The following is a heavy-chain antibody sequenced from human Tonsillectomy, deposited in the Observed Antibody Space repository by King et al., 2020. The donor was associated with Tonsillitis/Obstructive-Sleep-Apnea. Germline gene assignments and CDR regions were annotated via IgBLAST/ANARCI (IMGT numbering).Heavy chain of an antibody. D-gene: IGHD3-3*01. CDR1: GFTFSSYW. Sequence: VQLVESGGGLVQPGGSLRLSCAASGFTFSSYWMSWVRKAPGKGLEGVANIKQDGSEKYYVDSGKGRFTISRDNAKNSLYLQMNSLRAEDTAVYYCARGPSTIFGVAAPFFDYWGQGTLVTVSS. V-gene: IGHV3-7*01. CDR3: ARGPSTIFGVAAPFFDY. J-gene: IGHJ4*02. CDR2: IKQDGSEK.